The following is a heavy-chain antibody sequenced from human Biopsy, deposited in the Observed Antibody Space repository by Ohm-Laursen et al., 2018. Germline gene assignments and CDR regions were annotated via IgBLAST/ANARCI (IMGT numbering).Heavy chain of an antibody. D-gene: IGHD3-3*01. CDR1: AYTLTKSG. CDR2: INVYNGNT. J-gene: IGHJ5*02. V-gene: IGHV1-18*01. Sequence: SAYTLTKSGTGSARHAPGRGLGWLGWINVYNGNTNNAQKPQGRVTMTTDTSTSTAYMDLRSLRSDDTALYDGARDRTPYYDFWCGKTFDSWFDPWGQGTLVTVSS. CDR3: ARDRTPYYDFWCGKTFDSWFDP.